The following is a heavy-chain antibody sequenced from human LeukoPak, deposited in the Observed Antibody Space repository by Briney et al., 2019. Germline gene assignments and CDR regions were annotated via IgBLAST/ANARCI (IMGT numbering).Heavy chain of an antibody. CDR1: GGSFSGYY. V-gene: IGHV4-34*01. CDR3: ARSEINDYMNY. Sequence: SETLSLTCAVYGGSFSGYYWSWIRQPPGKGLEWIGSINYSEKPYYNPSLKSRVTISVDTSKNQFSLKMTSVTAADTAFYFCARSEINDYMNYWGQGMPVTVSS. CDR2: INYSEKP. D-gene: IGHD4-11*01. J-gene: IGHJ4*02.